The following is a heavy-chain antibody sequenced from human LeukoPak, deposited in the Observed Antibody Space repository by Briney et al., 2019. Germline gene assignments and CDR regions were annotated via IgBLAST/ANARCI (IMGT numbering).Heavy chain of an antibody. D-gene: IGHD2-2*01. CDR1: GFTFSSYG. Sequence: GGSLRLSCAASGFTFSSYGMHWVRQAPGKGLEWVAVISYDGSNKYYADSVKGRFTISRDNSKNTLYLQMNSLRAEDTAVYYCARDQYQLLTYYYYGTDVWGQGTTVTVSS. CDR2: ISYDGSNK. J-gene: IGHJ6*02. CDR3: ARDQYQLLTYYYYGTDV. V-gene: IGHV3-30*03.